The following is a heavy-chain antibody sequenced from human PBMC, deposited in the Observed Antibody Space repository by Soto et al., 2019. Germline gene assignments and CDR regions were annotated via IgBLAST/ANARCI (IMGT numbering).Heavy chain of an antibody. Sequence: SETLSLTCSVSGASINNFAYYWCWIRQPPGKVLEWIGTVYYNENTYYNPSLRSRVAISVDTAKNQFSLNLRSVTAADTAVYFCARRERYYGSPGWFDPWGQGTLVTVSS. CDR2: VYYNENT. CDR3: ARRERYYGSPGWFDP. V-gene: IGHV4-39*01. J-gene: IGHJ5*01. CDR1: GASINNFAYY. D-gene: IGHD3-10*01.